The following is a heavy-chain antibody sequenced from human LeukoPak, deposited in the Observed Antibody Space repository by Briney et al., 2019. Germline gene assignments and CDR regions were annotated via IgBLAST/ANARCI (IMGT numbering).Heavy chain of an antibody. CDR3: ARVRVGGYSSGWYDV. CDR2: INPNSGGT. D-gene: IGHD6-19*01. V-gene: IGHV1-2*02. J-gene: IGHJ6*02. Sequence: ASVKVSCKASGYTFTGYYMHWVRQAPGQGLEWMGWINPNSGGTNYAQKFQGRVTMTRDTSISTAYMELSRLRSDDTAVYYCARVRVGGYSSGWYDVWGQGTMVTVSS. CDR1: GYTFTGYY.